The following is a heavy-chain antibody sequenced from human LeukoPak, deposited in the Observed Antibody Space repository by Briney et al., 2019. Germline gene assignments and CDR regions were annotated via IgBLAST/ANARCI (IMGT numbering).Heavy chain of an antibody. V-gene: IGHV3-23*01. CDR1: GFTFSRSS. Sequence: GGSLRLSCAASGFTFSRSSMSWARQAPGKGLEWVSAISGSGGSTYYADSVKGRFTISRDNSKNTLYLQMNSLRAEDTAVYFFCSGWYGLHHWGQGTLVTVSS. CDR3: CSGWYGLHH. J-gene: IGHJ5*02. CDR2: ISGSGGST. D-gene: IGHD6-19*01.